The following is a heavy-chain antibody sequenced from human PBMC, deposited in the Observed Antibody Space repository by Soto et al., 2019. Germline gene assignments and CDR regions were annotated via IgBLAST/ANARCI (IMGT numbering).Heavy chain of an antibody. CDR3: TTGKPYYYYGMDV. CDR1: GFTFSNAW. CDR2: IKSKTDGGTT. Sequence: PGGSLRLSCAAPGFTFSNAWMSWVRQAPGKGLEWVGRIKSKTDGGTTDYAAPVKGRFTISRDDSKNTLYLQMNSLKTEDTAVYYCTTGKPYYYYGMDVWGQGTTVTVSS. J-gene: IGHJ6*02. V-gene: IGHV3-15*01.